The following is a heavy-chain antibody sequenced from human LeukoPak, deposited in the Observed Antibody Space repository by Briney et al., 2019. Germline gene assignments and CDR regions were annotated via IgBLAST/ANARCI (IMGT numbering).Heavy chain of an antibody. J-gene: IGHJ4*02. CDR3: ARLRSFDY. CDR1: GFPFSSYS. CDR2: ISSSGRTK. V-gene: IGHV3-48*01. Sequence: GGSLRLSCAASGFPFSSYSMNWVRQAPGKGLEWVSYISSSGRTKYYADSVKGRFTISRDNAKNSLYLQMNSLRAEDTAVYYCARLRSFDYWGQGTLVTVSS. D-gene: IGHD3-10*02.